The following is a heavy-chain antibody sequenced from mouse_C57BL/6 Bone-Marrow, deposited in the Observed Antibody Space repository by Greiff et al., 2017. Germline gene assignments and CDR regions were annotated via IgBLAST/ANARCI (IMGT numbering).Heavy chain of an antibody. V-gene: IGHV1-64*01. J-gene: IGHJ3*01. Sequence: QVQLKQPGAELVKPGASVKLSCKASGYTFTSYWMHWVKQRPGQGLEWIGMIHPNSGSTNYNQKFKSKATLTVDKSSSTAYMQLSSLTSEDSAVYYCAIAAIYGGCYDFAYWGQGTTVTVSA. CDR2: IHPNSGST. D-gene: IGHD1-1*01. CDR1: GYTFTSYW. CDR3: AIAAIYGGCYDFAY.